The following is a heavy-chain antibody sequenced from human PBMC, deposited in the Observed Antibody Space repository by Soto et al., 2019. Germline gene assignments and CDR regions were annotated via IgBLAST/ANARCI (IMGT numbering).Heavy chain of an antibody. CDR2: ISSSGSTI. J-gene: IGHJ6*02. V-gene: IGHV3-48*03. CDR1: GFTFSSYE. Sequence: PGGSLRLSCAASGFTFSSYEMNWVRQAPGKGLEWVSYISSSGSTIYYADSVKGRFTISRDNAKNSLYLQMNSLRAEDTAVYYCASQTVVTSYYGMGVWGQGTTVTVSS. D-gene: IGHD2-21*02. CDR3: ASQTVVTSYYGMGV.